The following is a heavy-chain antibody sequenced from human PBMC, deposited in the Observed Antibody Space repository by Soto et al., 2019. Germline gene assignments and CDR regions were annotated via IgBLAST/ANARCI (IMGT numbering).Heavy chain of an antibody. CDR2: ISGSGGST. V-gene: IGHV3-23*01. CDR1: GFTFSSYA. CDR3: AKDQSSSSFPWFDP. Sequence: PGGSLRLSCAASGFTFSSYAMSWVRQAPGKGLEWVSAISGSGGSTYYADSVKGRFTISRDNSKNTVYLQMNSLRAEDTAVYYCAKDQSSSSFPWFDPWGQGTLVTVSS. J-gene: IGHJ5*02. D-gene: IGHD6-6*01.